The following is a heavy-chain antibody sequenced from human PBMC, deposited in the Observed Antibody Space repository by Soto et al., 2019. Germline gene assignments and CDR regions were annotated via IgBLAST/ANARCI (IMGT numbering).Heavy chain of an antibody. D-gene: IGHD6-19*01. CDR2: IKHDGSEQ. Sequence: GSPIHSCTTSEVTLSSYWMALVRHAPGKGLEWVANIKHDGSEQDYVDSVKGRFAISRDNSKNTLFLQMNSLRAEDTAIYYCAKAEKISAVAGYLENWGQGSQVTVSA. CDR1: EVTLSSYW. CDR3: AKAEKISAVAGYLEN. J-gene: IGHJ4*02. V-gene: IGHV3-7*03.